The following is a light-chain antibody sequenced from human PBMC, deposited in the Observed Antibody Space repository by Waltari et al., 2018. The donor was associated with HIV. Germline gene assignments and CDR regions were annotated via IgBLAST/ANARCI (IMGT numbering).Light chain of an antibody. CDR1: QHIGKT. CDR3: QQAKTFPHT. Sequence: DIQMTQSPSSVSVAGGGAVSINCRASQHIGKTLAWYQLKSNKAPRLLIYEASRLDDGGPARFRGSGSRSNFSLDITNLPPEDYGTYICQQAKTFPHTFAGGTRV. CDR2: EAS. J-gene: IGKJ4*01. V-gene: IGKV1-12*01.